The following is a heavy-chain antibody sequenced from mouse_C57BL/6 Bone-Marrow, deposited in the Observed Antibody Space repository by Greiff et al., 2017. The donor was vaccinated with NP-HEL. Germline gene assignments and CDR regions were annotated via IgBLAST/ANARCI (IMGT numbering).Heavy chain of an antibody. CDR1: GFTFSSYA. D-gene: IGHD1-1*01. CDR3: ARGTVAPWYFDV. J-gene: IGHJ1*03. Sequence: EVKVVESGGGLVKPGGSLKLSCAASGFTFSSYAMSWVRQTPEKRLEWVATISDGGSYTYYPDNVKGRFTISRDNAKNNLYLQMSHLKSEDTAMYYCARGTVAPWYFDVWGTGTTVTVSS. V-gene: IGHV5-4*03. CDR2: ISDGGSYT.